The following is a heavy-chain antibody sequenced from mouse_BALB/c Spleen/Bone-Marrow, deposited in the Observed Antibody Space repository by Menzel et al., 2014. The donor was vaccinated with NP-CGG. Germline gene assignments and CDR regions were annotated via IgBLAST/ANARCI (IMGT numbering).Heavy chain of an antibody. D-gene: IGHD2-4*01. J-gene: IGHJ4*01. CDR3: ARNYDYGDYYAMDF. Sequence: QVQLQQSGPGPVQPSQSLSITCTVSGFSLTNYAVHWVRQSPGKGLEWLGVIWTGGNTDYNAAFISRLSISKANSKNQVFFKMNSLQPNDTAIYYCARNYDYGDYYAMDFWGQGTSVTIST. V-gene: IGHV2-2*02. CDR2: IWTGGNT. CDR1: GFSLTNYA.